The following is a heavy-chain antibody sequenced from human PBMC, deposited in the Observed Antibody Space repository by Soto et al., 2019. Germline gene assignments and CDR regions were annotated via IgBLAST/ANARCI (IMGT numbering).Heavy chain of an antibody. J-gene: IGHJ4*02. Sequence: QVQLVESGGGVVQPGRSLRLSCAASGSLFSSSGMHWVRQAPGKGLECVAIIWHDGSKTQYADSVKGRFIISRDNSNNTLYLQMSGLRAEDTAIYYCARGREGVYGDYFRSYFDYWGQGTLVTVSS. CDR2: IWHDGSKT. D-gene: IGHD4-17*01. CDR1: GSLFSSSG. V-gene: IGHV3-33*01. CDR3: ARGREGVYGDYFRSYFDY.